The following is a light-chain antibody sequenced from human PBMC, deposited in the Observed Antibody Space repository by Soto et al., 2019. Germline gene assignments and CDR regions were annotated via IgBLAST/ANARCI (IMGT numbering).Light chain of an antibody. CDR3: QQFDDVPYS. V-gene: IGKV1-33*01. CDR2: DAS. CDR1: RDITNF. Sequence: DIQMTQSPSSLSASVGDRVTITCQASRDITNFLNWYQQKPGKAPKLLIYDASSLQTGVPSRFSGSGSGTDFSFTISSLQPEDIATYYCQQFDDVPYSFGQGTKVAIK. J-gene: IGKJ2*03.